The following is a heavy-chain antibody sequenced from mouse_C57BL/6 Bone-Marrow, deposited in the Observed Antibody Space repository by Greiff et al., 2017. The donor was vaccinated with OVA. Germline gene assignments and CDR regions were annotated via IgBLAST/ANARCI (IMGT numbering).Heavy chain of an antibody. V-gene: IGHV1-69*01. J-gene: IGHJ2*01. Sequence: QVQLQQPGAELVMPGASVKLSCKASGYTFTSYWMHWVKQRPGQGLEWIGEIDPSDSYTNYNQKFKGKSTLTVDKSSSTAYMQLSSLTSEDSAVYYCARWGWLLLCDYWGQGTTLTVSS. CDR3: ARWGWLLLCDY. D-gene: IGHD2-3*01. CDR1: GYTFTSYW. CDR2: IDPSDSYT.